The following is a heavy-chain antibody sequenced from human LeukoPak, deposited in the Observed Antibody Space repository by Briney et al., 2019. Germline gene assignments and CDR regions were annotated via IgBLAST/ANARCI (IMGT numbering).Heavy chain of an antibody. CDR3: ASLYDFWSGYYHTSDY. V-gene: IGHV4-34*01. Sequence: SETLSLTCAVYGGSFSGYYWSWIRQPPGKGLEWIGEINHSGSTNYNPSLKSRVTLSVDTSKNQFSLKLSSVTAADTAVYYCASLYDFWSGYYHTSDYWGQGTLVTVSS. D-gene: IGHD3-3*01. CDR2: INHSGST. J-gene: IGHJ4*02. CDR1: GGSFSGYY.